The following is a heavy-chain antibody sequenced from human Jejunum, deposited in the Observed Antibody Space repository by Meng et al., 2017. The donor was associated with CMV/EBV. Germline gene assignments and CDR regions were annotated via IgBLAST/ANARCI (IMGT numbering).Heavy chain of an antibody. CDR3: ARRSISGYLDY. CDR2: AGDAATSYTT. V-gene: IGHV3-72*01. CDR1: GFTFSDHY. D-gene: IGHD6-6*01. Sequence: ADSGFTFSDHYMDWVRQAPGKGLGWVARAGDAATSYTTYYAASVKGRFSISRDDSKNSLDLQMSSLTTEDTAVYFCARRSISGYLDYWGQGTLVTVSS. J-gene: IGHJ4*02.